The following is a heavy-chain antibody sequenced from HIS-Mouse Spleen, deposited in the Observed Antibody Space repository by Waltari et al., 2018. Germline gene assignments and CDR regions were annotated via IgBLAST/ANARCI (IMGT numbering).Heavy chain of an antibody. V-gene: IGHV1-2*02. CDR3: ARVREIVGAKGNYFDY. Sequence: QVQLVQSGAEVKKPGASVKVSCKDSGYTFTGYYMHWLRQAPGQGLEGIVWSKPNSTGTNYVQKLQVLVTMTSDTTSITPYMELSRLGSDDTAVYYCARVREIVGAKGNYFDYWGQRTLVTVSS. J-gene: IGHJ4*02. CDR2: SKPNSTGT. CDR1: GYTFTGYY. D-gene: IGHD1-26*01.